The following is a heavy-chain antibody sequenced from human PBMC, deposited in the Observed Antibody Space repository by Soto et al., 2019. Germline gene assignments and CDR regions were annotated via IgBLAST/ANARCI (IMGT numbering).Heavy chain of an antibody. J-gene: IGHJ6*02. CDR2: ISGGGAGT. V-gene: IGHV3-23*01. CDR3: VRHAKLTTVTSNVGYYYGLDV. CDR1: VFIFDSYV. D-gene: IGHD4-17*01. Sequence: EVQLLESGGGLVQPGGALRHSCTVSVFIFDSYVMSWGRQAPGQGLECGSDISGGGAGTVYADSVRGRVTISRDNSKNTLYLHMNSLRPEDAALYYCVRHAKLTTVTSNVGYYYGLDVWGQGTTVTVSS.